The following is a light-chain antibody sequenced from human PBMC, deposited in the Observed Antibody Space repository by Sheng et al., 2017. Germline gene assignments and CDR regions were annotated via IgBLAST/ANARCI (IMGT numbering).Light chain of an antibody. CDR2: GNS. J-gene: IGLJ1*01. CDR1: SNNIGRNA. V-gene: IGLV1-44*01. Sequence: QSALTQEASVSGTVGQKVTLSCTGNSNNIGRNAVGWYQQTSHGPPKTVMIGNSLPSGIPDRFSGSKSGTTASLTISGLQPEDESDYYCSTWDYSLSVHVFGTGTKVTVL. CDR3: STWDYSLSVHV.